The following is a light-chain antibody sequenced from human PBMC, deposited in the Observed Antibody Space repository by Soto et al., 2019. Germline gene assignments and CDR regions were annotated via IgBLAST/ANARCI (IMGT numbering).Light chain of an antibody. CDR1: QSVSSSY. Sequence: EIVLTQSPGTLSVSPGDRATLSCRASQSVSSSYLAWYQQKPGQAPRLILYGASSRATGIPDRFSGSGSGTDFPPTITRLEPEDFALYYCQQYVVGSTLTFGRGTRLEIK. CDR2: GAS. J-gene: IGKJ5*01. V-gene: IGKV3-20*01. CDR3: QQYVVGSTLT.